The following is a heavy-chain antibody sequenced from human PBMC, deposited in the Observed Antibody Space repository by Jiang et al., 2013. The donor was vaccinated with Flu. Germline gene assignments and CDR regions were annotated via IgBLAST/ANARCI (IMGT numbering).Heavy chain of an antibody. J-gene: IGHJ3*02. CDR2: IYYSGST. CDR3: ARGDVRYSSGQGQRAFDI. D-gene: IGHD6-19*01. CDR1: GGSVSSGSYY. Sequence: PGLVKPSETLSLTCTVSGGSVSSGSYYWSWIRQPPGKGLEWIGYIYYSGSTNYNPSLKSRVTISVDTSKNQFSLKLSSVTAADTAVYYCARGDVRYSSGQGQRAFDIWGQGTMVTVSS. V-gene: IGHV4-61*01.